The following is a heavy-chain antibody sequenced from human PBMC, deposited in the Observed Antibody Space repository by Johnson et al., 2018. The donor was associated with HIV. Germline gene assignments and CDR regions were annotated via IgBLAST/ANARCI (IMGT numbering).Heavy chain of an antibody. CDR3: AKAGAVAGPGIDAFDI. J-gene: IGHJ3*02. D-gene: IGHD6-19*01. V-gene: IGHV3-30*02. CDR1: GITFSSYG. Sequence: QVQLVESGGGVVQPGGSLRLSCAASGITFSSYGMHWVRQAPGRGLEWVAFIRYDGSNKYYVDSVKGRFTISRDNSKNTLYLQMNSLRAEDTAVYYCAKAGAVAGPGIDAFDIWGQGTMVTVSS. CDR2: IRYDGSNK.